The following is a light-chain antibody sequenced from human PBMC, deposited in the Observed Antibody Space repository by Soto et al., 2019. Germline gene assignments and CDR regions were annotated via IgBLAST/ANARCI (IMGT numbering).Light chain of an antibody. CDR3: QQRNGWLWT. Sequence: EIVLTQSPATLSLSPGDRATLSCRASQSISSYLAWYQQKPGQAPRLLIYDASNRATGIPARFSGSGYGTDFTLTISSLEPEDFAVYYCQQRNGWLWTFGQGTKVQMK. CDR1: QSISSY. CDR2: DAS. V-gene: IGKV3-11*01. J-gene: IGKJ1*01.